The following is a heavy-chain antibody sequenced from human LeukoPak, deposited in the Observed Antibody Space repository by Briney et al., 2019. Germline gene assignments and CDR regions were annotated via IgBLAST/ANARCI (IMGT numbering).Heavy chain of an antibody. D-gene: IGHD6-19*01. CDR2: ISSNGGST. Sequence: GGSLRLSCSASGFTFSSYAMHWVRQAPGKGLEYVSAISSNGGSTYYADSVKGRFTISRDNSKNTLYLQMNSLRAEDTAVYYCARDPHSSGWLFDYWGQGTLVSVSS. CDR1: GFTFSSYA. J-gene: IGHJ4*02. V-gene: IGHV3-64*04. CDR3: ARDPHSSGWLFDY.